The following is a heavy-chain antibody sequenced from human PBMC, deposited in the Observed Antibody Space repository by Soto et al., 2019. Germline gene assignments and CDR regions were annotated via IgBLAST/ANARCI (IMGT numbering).Heavy chain of an antibody. Sequence: QVHLVQSGVEVKTPGASVKVSCQASCYPFFTFYINWVRQAPGQGLEWMGWISTYSGDTKYAQKFQGRVTMTTDTSTTTAYLELRSLRSDDTAVYYCARHHGPTTSENWFDPWGQGTLVTVSS. D-gene: IGHD5-12*01. CDR2: ISTYSGDT. J-gene: IGHJ5*02. CDR3: ARHHGPTTSENWFDP. V-gene: IGHV1-18*01. CDR1: CYPFFTFY.